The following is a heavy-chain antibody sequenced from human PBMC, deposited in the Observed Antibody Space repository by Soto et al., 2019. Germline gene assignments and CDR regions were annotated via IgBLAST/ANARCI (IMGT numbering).Heavy chain of an antibody. CDR1: GYTFTSYG. CDR2: INPYNGNT. Sequence: QVQLVQSGAEVKKPGASVKVSCKASGYTFTSYGISWVRQAPGQGLEWMGWINPYNGNTNYAQKLQGRGXXXTXXTPSPAYMELRSLRSDDTAVYYCARDPVGGNWFDPWGQGTLVTVSS. D-gene: IGHD1-26*01. J-gene: IGHJ5*02. CDR3: ARDPVGGNWFDP. V-gene: IGHV1-18*01.